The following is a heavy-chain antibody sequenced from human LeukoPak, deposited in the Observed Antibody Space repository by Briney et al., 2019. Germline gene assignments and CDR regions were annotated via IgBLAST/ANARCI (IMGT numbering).Heavy chain of an antibody. V-gene: IGHV7-4-1*02. D-gene: IGHD3-16*01. Sequence: SVKVSCKASGYTFTVYSINWLRQAPGQGLEWMGWITTSTGKPTYAQGFTGRFVFSLDTSVSTTYLHINSLKAEDTAVYYCARDASMINFDYWGQGSLVTVSS. CDR2: ITTSTGKP. CDR3: ARDASMINFDY. CDR1: GYTFTVYS. J-gene: IGHJ4*02.